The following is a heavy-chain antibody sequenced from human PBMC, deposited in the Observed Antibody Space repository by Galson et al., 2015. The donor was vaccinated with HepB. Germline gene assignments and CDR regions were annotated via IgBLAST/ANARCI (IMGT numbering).Heavy chain of an antibody. D-gene: IGHD3-3*01. J-gene: IGHJ4*02. V-gene: IGHV2-5*01. CDR1: GFSLSSSGVG. CDR3: AHSPVTIFGVLNDY. CDR2: IYWNDDK. Sequence: PALVKPTQTLTLTCSFSGFSLSSSGVGVGWIRQPPGKALEWLALIYWNDDKRYSPSLKSRPTITKDTSKNQVVLTVTNMDPVDTATYYCAHSPVTIFGVLNDYWGQGTLATVSS.